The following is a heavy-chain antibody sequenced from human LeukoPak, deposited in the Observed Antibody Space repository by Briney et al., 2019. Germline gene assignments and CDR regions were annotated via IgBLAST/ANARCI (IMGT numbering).Heavy chain of an antibody. D-gene: IGHD3-3*01. J-gene: IGHJ4*02. CDR3: ARGPHDFWSGYKFDY. Sequence: GGSLRLSCAASGFTFSSYWMSWVCQAPGKGLEWVANIQQDGSEKYYVDSVKGRFTISRDNAKNSLYLQMNSLRAEDTAVYYCARGPHDFWSGYKFDYWGQGTLVTVSS. CDR2: IQQDGSEK. V-gene: IGHV3-7*04. CDR1: GFTFSSYW.